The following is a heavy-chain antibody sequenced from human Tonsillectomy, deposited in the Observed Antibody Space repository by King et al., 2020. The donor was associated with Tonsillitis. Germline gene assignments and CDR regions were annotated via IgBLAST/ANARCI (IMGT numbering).Heavy chain of an antibody. V-gene: IGHV3-15*01. CDR2: IKSKTDGGTT. CDR1: GFTFSNAW. Sequence: DVQLVESGGGLVKPGGSLRLSCAASGFTFSNAWMSWVRQAPGKGLEWVGRIKSKTDGGTTDYAAPVKGRFTISRDDSKNTLYLQMNSLKTEDTAVYYCTTDPLLLWFGVPIWGQGTLVTVSS. D-gene: IGHD3-10*01. J-gene: IGHJ4*02. CDR3: TTDPLLLWFGVPI.